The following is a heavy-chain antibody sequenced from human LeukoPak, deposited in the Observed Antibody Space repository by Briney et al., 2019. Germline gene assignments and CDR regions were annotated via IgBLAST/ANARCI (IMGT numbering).Heavy chain of an antibody. Sequence: SETVSLTCTVSGASISSYYWSWIRQPAGKGLEWIGHIYISGSTNYNPSLKSRVTMSVDTSKNQFSLKLSSVTAADTAVYYCAREGSGSPYYFDYWGQGSLVTVSS. CDR1: GASISSYY. CDR2: IYISGST. CDR3: AREGSGSPYYFDY. V-gene: IGHV4-4*07. J-gene: IGHJ4*02. D-gene: IGHD3-10*01.